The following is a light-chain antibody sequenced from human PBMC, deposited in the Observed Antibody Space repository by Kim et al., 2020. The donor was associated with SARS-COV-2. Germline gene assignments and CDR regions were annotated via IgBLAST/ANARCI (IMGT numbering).Light chain of an antibody. V-gene: IGKV1D-16*01. Sequence: DIQMTQSPSSLSASVGDRVTITCRASQGISSWLAWYQQKPEKAPKCLIYAASSLQSGVPSRFSGSGSGTDFTLTINSLQPEDFATYYCEQYDCYPRTFSQGAKVDIK. CDR2: AAS. CDR3: EQYDCYPRT. J-gene: IGKJ1*01. CDR1: QGISSW.